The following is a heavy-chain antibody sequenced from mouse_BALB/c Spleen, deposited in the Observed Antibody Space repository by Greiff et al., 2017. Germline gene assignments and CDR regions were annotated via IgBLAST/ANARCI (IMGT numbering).Heavy chain of an antibody. J-gene: IGHJ4*01. V-gene: IGHV1-9*01. CDR2: ILPGSGST. CDR1: GYTFSSYW. CDR3: ARRGYSLLREGAMDY. D-gene: IGHD1-2*01. Sequence: QVQLQQSGAELMKPGASVKISCKATGYTFSSYWIEWVKQRPGHGLEWIGEILPGSGSTNYNEKFKGKATFTADTSSNTAYMQLSSLTSEDSAVYYCARRGYSLLREGAMDYWGQGTSVTVSS.